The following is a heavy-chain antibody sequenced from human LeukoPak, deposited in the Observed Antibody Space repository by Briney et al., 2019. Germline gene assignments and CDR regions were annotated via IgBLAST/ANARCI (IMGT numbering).Heavy chain of an antibody. V-gene: IGHV3-11*04. CDR3: ARAEGYYDSSGPHWYFDL. CDR2: ISSSGSTI. Sequence: PGGSLRLSCAASGFTFSDYYMSWIRQAPGKGLEWVSYISSSGSTIYYADSVKGRFTISRDNAKNSLYLQMNSLRAEDTAVYYCARAEGYYDSSGPHWYFDLWGRGTLVTVSS. J-gene: IGHJ2*01. D-gene: IGHD3-22*01. CDR1: GFTFSDYY.